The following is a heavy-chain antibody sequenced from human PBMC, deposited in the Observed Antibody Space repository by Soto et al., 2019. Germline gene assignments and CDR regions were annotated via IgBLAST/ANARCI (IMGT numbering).Heavy chain of an antibody. J-gene: IGHJ5*02. Sequence: ASVKVSCKASGYTFTSYAMHWVRQAPGQRLEWMGWINAGNGNTKYSQKFQGRATITRDTSASTAYMELSSLRSEDTAVYYCARETPGPYYDFWSGYANNWFDPWGQGTLVTVSS. CDR3: ARETPGPYYDFWSGYANNWFDP. V-gene: IGHV1-3*01. CDR1: GYTFTSYA. CDR2: INAGNGNT. D-gene: IGHD3-3*01.